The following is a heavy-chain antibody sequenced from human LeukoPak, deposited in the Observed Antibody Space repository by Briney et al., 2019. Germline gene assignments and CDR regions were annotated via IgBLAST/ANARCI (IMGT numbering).Heavy chain of an antibody. V-gene: IGHV6-1*01. J-gene: IGHJ6*02. CDR2: TYYRSKWYN. Sequence: SQTLSLTCAISGDSVSSNSAAWNWIRQSPSRGLEWLGRTYYRSKWYNDYAVSVKSRITINPDTSKNQFSLQLNSVTPEDTAVYYCARERHSSSTELDYYYGMDVWGQGTTVTVSS. CDR1: GDSVSSNSAA. CDR3: ARERHSSSTELDYYYGMDV. D-gene: IGHD6-13*01.